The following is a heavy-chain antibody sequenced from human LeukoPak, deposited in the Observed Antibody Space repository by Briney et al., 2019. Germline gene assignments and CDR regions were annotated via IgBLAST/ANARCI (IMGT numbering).Heavy chain of an antibody. V-gene: IGHV3-30*03. D-gene: IGHD1-26*01. CDR2: ISYDGSYK. J-gene: IGHJ4*02. CDR3: ARARLQWEVRYPRFDS. Sequence: GGSLRLSCSASGFAFSSYAMHWVRQAPGKGLEWVAVISYDGSYKDYGDPVKGRFTLSRDNSKSTVFLEMSSLRAEDTAVYHCARARLQWEVRYPRFDSWGQGTLVTVSS. CDR1: GFAFSSYA.